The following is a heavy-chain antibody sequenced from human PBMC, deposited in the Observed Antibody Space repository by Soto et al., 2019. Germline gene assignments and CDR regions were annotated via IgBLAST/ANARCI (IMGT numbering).Heavy chain of an antibody. J-gene: IGHJ4*02. D-gene: IGHD2-15*01. CDR2: MKSKTDAGTT. Sequence: EVQLVESGGGLVKPGESLKLSCATSGFTFANAWMSWVRQAPGKGLEWVGRMKSKTDAGTTDFAAPVQGRFSISRDDSKNTWYLHMTDVQVEDTAMYYCLTERVAGSYTGYSREAHWGQGTLVTVSS. CDR3: LTERVAGSYTGYSREAH. CDR1: GFTFANAW. V-gene: IGHV3-15*01.